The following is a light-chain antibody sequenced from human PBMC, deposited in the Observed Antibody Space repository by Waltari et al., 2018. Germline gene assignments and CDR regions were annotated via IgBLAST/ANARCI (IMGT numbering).Light chain of an antibody. CDR1: QGISSY. CDR3: QQYYSYPPYT. V-gene: IGKV1-8*01. Sequence: AIRMTHSPSSFSASTGDRVTITCRASQGISSYLAWYQQKPGKAPKLLIYAASTLQSGVPSRFSGSGSGTDFTLTISCLQSEDFATYYCQQYYSYPPYTFGQGTKLEIK. CDR2: AAS. J-gene: IGKJ2*01.